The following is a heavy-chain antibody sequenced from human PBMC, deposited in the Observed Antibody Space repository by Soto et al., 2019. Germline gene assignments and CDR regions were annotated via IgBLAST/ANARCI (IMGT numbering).Heavy chain of an antibody. Sequence: QVQLVQSGAEVKKPGASVKVSCKASGYTFTGYYMHWVRQAPGQGLEWMGWINPNSGGTNYAQKFQGWVTMTRDTSISTAYMELSRLRSDDTAVYYCARGSYDFWSGYRPNNWFDLWGQGTLVTVSS. D-gene: IGHD3-3*01. CDR2: INPNSGGT. CDR1: GYTFTGYY. J-gene: IGHJ5*02. CDR3: ARGSYDFWSGYRPNNWFDL. V-gene: IGHV1-2*04.